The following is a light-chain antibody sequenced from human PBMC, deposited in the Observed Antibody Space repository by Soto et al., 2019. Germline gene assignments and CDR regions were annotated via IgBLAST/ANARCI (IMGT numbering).Light chain of an antibody. J-gene: IGLJ2*01. V-gene: IGLV1-44*01. CDR1: SSNIGSHT. CDR3: AAWDDSLNEGV. CDR2: TNI. Sequence: QSVLTQPPSASGTPGQRVTISCSGSSSNIGSHTVNWYQQLPGTAPKLLIYTNIQRPSGVPDRFSGSKSGTSASLAISGLQSEDEADYYCAAWDDSLNEGVFGGGTKLTVL.